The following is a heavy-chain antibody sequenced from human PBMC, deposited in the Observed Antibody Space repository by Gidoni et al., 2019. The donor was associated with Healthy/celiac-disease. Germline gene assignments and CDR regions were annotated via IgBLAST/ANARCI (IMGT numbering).Heavy chain of an antibody. Sequence: QVQLVESGGGVVQPGRSLRLSCAASGFTFSSYALHWVRQAPGKGLEWVAVISYDGSNKYYADSVKGRFTISRDNSKNTLYLQMNSLRAEDTAVYYCARDPYDSSGYLDAAYFQHWGQGTLVTVSS. D-gene: IGHD3-22*01. CDR1: GFTFSSYA. CDR3: ARDPYDSSGYLDAAYFQH. V-gene: IGHV3-30-3*01. CDR2: ISYDGSNK. J-gene: IGHJ1*01.